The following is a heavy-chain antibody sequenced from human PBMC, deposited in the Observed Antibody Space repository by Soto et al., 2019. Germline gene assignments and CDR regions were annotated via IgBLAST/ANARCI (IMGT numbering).Heavy chain of an antibody. D-gene: IGHD1-26*01. V-gene: IGHV3-15*07. CDR1: GFTFSNAW. Sequence: PGGSLRLSCAASGFTFSNAWMNWVRQAPGKGLEWVGRIKSKTDGGTTDYAAPVKGRFTISRDDSKNTLYLQMNSLKTEDTAVYYCTPIVGATHYYYGMDVWGQGTTVTV. CDR3: TPIVGATHYYYGMDV. J-gene: IGHJ6*02. CDR2: IKSKTDGGTT.